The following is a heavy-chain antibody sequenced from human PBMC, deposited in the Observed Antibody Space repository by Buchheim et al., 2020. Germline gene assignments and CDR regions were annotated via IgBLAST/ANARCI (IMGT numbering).Heavy chain of an antibody. V-gene: IGHV3-74*01. D-gene: IGHD5-24*01. CDR3: ASPGTRDEYDFDY. CDR1: GFTFSSCW. J-gene: IGHJ4*02. CDR2: INTDGSRT. Sequence: EVQLVESGGGSVQPGGSLRLSCAASGFTFSSCWMHWVRQAPGKGLVWVSRINTDGSRTSYADSVKGRFTISRDNAKNTVYLQMNSLRAEDTAVYYCASPGTRDEYDFDYWGQGAL.